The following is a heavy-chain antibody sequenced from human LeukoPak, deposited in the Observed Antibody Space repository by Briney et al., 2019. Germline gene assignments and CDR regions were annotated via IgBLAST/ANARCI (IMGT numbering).Heavy chain of an antibody. J-gene: IGHJ3*01. Sequence: GGSLRLSCTSSGFDFNTFAMNWVRQAPGEGLEWVSGISASGSRTYYGGAAKGRFTISRDDSENMLFLDMNNLRAEDTARYFCARDRSPHYYDSSGYGAFNVWGQGTMVTVSS. V-gene: IGHV3-23*01. D-gene: IGHD3-22*01. CDR3: ARDRSPHYYDSSGYGAFNV. CDR2: ISASGSRT. CDR1: GFDFNTFA.